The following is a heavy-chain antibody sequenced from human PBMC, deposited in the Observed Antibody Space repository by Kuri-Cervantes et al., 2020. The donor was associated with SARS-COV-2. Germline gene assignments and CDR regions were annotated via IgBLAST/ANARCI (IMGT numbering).Heavy chain of an antibody. CDR3: ARDLGDYVSWFDP. V-gene: IGHV3-7*01. Sequence: GESLKISCAASGFTFSSYWMSWVRQAPGKGLEWVANIKQDGSEKYYVDSVKGRFTISRDNAKNSLYLQMNSLRAEDTAVYYCARDLGDYVSWFDPWGQGTLVTVSS. CDR2: IKQDGSEK. J-gene: IGHJ5*02. CDR1: GFTFSSYW. D-gene: IGHD4-17*01.